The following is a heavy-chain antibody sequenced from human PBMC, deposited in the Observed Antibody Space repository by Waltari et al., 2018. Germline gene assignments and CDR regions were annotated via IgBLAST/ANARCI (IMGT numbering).Heavy chain of an antibody. CDR1: VFTFSRYG. V-gene: IGHV3-30*02. Sequence: QVQLVESGGGVVQPGGSLRLSCAASVFTFSRYGMHWVRQAPGKGLEWVAFIRYDGSNKDYADSVKGRFTISRDNSKNTLYLQMNSLRAEDTAVYYCAKDRGMGYYYYYMDVWGKGTTVTVSS. CDR3: AKDRGMGYYYYYMDV. J-gene: IGHJ6*03. CDR2: IRYDGSNK.